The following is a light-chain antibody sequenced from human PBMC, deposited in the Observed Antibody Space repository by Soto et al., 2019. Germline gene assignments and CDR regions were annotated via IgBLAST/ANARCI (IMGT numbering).Light chain of an antibody. CDR2: EVN. Sequence: QSALTQPASVSWSPGQSITISCTGTSSDVGGYNYVSWYQQHPGKAPKLMIYEVNYRPSGVSNRFSGSKSGNTASLTISGLQAEDEADYYCSSSTSSSTGDFGTGTNVTVL. CDR3: SSSTSSSTGD. CDR1: SSDVGGYNY. V-gene: IGLV2-14*01. J-gene: IGLJ1*01.